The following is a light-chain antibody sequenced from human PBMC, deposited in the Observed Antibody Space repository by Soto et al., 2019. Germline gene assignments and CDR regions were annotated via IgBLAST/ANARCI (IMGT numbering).Light chain of an antibody. V-gene: IGLV2-14*01. CDR1: SSDIGGSDF. J-gene: IGLJ1*01. Sequence: QSVLTQPASVSGSPGQSITISCTGTSSDIGGSDFVSWYQQHPGKAPKLVMSEVNNRPSGVSSRFSGSKSGNTASLTISGLQAEDEADYYCCSYAGGYTFVFGNGTKLTVL. CDR2: EVN. CDR3: CSYAGGYTFV.